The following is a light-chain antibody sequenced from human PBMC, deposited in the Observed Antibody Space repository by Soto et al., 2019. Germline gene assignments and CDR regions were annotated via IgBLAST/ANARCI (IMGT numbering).Light chain of an antibody. CDR2: DAS. J-gene: IGKJ5*01. CDR3: QQRSNWPSIT. CDR1: QSVSSY. V-gene: IGKV3-11*01. Sequence: EIVLTQSPATLSLSPGERATLSCRASQSVSSYLAWYQQKPGQAPRLLIYDASNRATGIPARFSGSGSGTDFNLTISRLEPEDFAVYYCQQRSNWPSITFGQGTRLEIK.